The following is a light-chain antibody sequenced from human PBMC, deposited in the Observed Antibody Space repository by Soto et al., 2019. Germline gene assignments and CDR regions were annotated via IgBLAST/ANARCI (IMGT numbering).Light chain of an antibody. V-gene: IGLV2-23*01. CDR3: CAYEGSSTYWV. Sequence: QSALTQPGSVSGSPGQSITISCTGSSSDVGSYNLVSWYRQHPDKAPKLMIYEGTKRPSGVSIRFSGSKSGNTASLTISGLQAEDEADYYCCAYEGSSTYWVFGSGTKVTVL. J-gene: IGLJ1*01. CDR1: SSDVGSYNL. CDR2: EGT.